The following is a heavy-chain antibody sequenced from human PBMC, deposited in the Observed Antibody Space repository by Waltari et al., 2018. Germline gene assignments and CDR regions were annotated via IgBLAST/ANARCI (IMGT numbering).Heavy chain of an antibody. CDR2: TLPGNSET. Sequence: EVQLVQSGAAVKKPGESLKISCKGSGYSFTSYWIGWVRQMPGKGLEWMGITLPGNSETSNGTSVQGQVTISADKSISTAYRQWSSLKASDTAMYYCARRNRCGELLEILDYWGQGTLVTVSS. CDR3: ARRNRCGELLEILDY. J-gene: IGHJ4*02. D-gene: IGHD3-10*01. CDR1: GYSFTSYW. V-gene: IGHV5-51*01.